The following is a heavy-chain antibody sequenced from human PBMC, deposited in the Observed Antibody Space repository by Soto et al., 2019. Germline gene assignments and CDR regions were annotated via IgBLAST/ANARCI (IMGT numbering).Heavy chain of an antibody. V-gene: IGHV3-30*18. CDR3: TKRRNVLRFLEWSSGMEV. J-gene: IGHJ6*02. D-gene: IGHD3-3*01. Sequence: GGSLRLSCAASGFTFSNYGMHWVRQARGKGLEWVAFISDDGSNKYYADSMKGRFTMSRDNSKRTLYLQMSSLRVEDTAVYYCTKRRNVLRFLEWSSGMEVWGQGTTVTVSS. CDR1: GFTFSNYG. CDR2: ISDDGSNK.